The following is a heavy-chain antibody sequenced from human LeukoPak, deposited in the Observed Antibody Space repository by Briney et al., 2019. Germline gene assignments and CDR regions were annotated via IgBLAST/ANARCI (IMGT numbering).Heavy chain of an antibody. CDR3: ARFGWDYDTIGPDDY. Sequence: SETLSLTCTVSGGPISSDYWSWIRQPPGKGLEWIGDIYYSGSTNYNPSLKNRVTISVDTSKNHFSLKLSSVTAADTAVYYCARFGWDYDTIGPDDYWGQGTLVTVSS. CDR1: GGPISSDY. J-gene: IGHJ4*02. V-gene: IGHV4-59*01. D-gene: IGHD3-22*01. CDR2: IYYSGST.